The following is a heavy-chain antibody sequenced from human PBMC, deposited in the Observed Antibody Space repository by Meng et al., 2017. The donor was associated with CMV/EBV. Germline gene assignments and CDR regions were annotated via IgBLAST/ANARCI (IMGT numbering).Heavy chain of an antibody. J-gene: IGHJ4*02. CDR1: GGSFSGCY. Sequence: LAHACAVYGGSFSGCYWSWIRQPPGKGLEWIGEINHSGSTNYNPSLKSRVTISVDTSKNQFSLKLSSVTAADTAVYYCARGTKGLSYWGQGTLVTVSS. V-gene: IGHV4-34*01. D-gene: IGHD2-15*01. CDR3: ARGTKGLSY. CDR2: INHSGST.